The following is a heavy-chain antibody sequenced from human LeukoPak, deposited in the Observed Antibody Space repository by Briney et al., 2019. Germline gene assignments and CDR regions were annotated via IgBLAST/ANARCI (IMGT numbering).Heavy chain of an antibody. CDR1: GFTFSSHA. D-gene: IGHD3-10*01. J-gene: IGHJ4*02. CDR2: ISGSGGST. Sequence: GGSLRLPCAASGFTFSSHAMSWVRQAPGKGLEWVSAISGSGGSTYYADSVKGRFTISRDNSKNTLYLQMNSLRAEDTAVYYCAKVSTYYYGSGIDYWGQGTLVTASS. V-gene: IGHV3-23*01. CDR3: AKVSTYYYGSGIDY.